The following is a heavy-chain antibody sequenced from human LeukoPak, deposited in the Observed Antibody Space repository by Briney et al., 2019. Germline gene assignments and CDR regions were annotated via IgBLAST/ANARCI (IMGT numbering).Heavy chain of an antibody. J-gene: IGHJ5*02. Sequence: SETLSLTCTVSGGSISSDSYYWAWIRQPPGKGLEWIASIYYSGSTYYNPSLKSRVTISVDTSRNQFSLKLNSVTAADTAVYYCASLAVAGLSEVSWGQGTLVIVSS. CDR1: GGSISSDSYY. D-gene: IGHD6-19*01. CDR2: IYYSGST. CDR3: ASLAVAGLSEVS. V-gene: IGHV4-39*01.